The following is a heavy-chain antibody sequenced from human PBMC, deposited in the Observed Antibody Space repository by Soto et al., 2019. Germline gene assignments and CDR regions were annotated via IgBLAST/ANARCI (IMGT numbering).Heavy chain of an antibody. J-gene: IGHJ4*02. Sequence: DVQLLESGGSLVQPGGSLRLSCSASGFAFSAYAMSWVRQAPQKGLEWVSGIGGGGHDTRYGDSVKCRFTISRDNSRNTLYLEMNRLTAEDTAVYYCAKHPIFGVVTHYFAHWGRGILVTVSS. CDR1: GFAFSAYA. CDR3: AKHPIFGVVTHYFAH. D-gene: IGHD3-3*01. CDR2: IGGGGHDT. V-gene: IGHV3-23*01.